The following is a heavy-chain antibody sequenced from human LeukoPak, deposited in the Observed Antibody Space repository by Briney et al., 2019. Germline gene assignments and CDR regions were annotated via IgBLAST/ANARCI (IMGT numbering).Heavy chain of an antibody. CDR1: GFTFNNAW. CDR2: IKSKTDGGTT. V-gene: IGHV3-15*01. J-gene: IGHJ6*02. D-gene: IGHD2-2*01. CDR3: TTEPAVGDFYYYAMDV. Sequence: PGGSLRLSCAASGFTFNNAWMSWVRQAPGKGLEWVGRIKSKTDGGTTDYAAPVKGRFTISRDDSKNMLYLQMNSLKTEDTGVYYCTTEPAVGDFYYYAMDVWGQGFTVTVSS.